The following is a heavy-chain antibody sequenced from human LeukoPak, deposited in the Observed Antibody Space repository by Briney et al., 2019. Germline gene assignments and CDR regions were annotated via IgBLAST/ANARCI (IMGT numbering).Heavy chain of an antibody. CDR1: GFTVSSNY. Sequence: GGSLRLSCAASGFTVSSNYMSWVRQAPGKGLEWVSVIYSGGSTYYADSVKGRFTISRDNSKNTLYLQMNSLRAEDTAVYYCARGCCANYYYYGMDIWGQGTTVTVSS. J-gene: IGHJ6*02. CDR3: ARGCCANYYYYGMDI. D-gene: IGHD2-8*01. CDR2: IYSGGST. V-gene: IGHV3-53*01.